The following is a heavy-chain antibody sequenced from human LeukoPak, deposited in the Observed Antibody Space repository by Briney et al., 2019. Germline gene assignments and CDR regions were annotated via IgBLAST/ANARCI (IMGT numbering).Heavy chain of an antibody. Sequence: GSLRLSCAASGFTFSSYGMHWVRQAPGKGLEWVAVIWYDGSNKYYADSVKGRFTISRDNSKNTLYLQMNSLRAEDTAVYYCARDPLRFLEWSSYYLDYWGQGTPVTVSS. J-gene: IGHJ4*02. CDR1: GFTFSSYG. V-gene: IGHV3-33*01. CDR3: ARDPLRFLEWSSYYLDY. CDR2: IWYDGSNK. D-gene: IGHD3-3*01.